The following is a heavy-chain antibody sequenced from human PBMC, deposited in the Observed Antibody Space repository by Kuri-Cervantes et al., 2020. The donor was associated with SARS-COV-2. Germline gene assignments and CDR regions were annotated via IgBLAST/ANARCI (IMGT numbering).Heavy chain of an antibody. Sequence: LSLTCAASGFTFSSYGMHWVRQAPGKGLEWVAVISYDGSNKYYADSVKGRFTISRDNSKNTLYLQMNSLRAEDTAVYYCARDHQYYDFWSGYFGTEGNYYYYHMDVWGKGTTVTVSS. J-gene: IGHJ6*03. CDR3: ARDHQYYDFWSGYFGTEGNYYYYHMDV. CDR1: GFTFSSYG. V-gene: IGHV3-30*19. CDR2: ISYDGSNK. D-gene: IGHD3-3*01.